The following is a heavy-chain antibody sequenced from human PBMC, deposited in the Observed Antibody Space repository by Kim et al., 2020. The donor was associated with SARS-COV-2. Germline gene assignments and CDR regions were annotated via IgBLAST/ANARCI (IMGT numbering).Heavy chain of an antibody. D-gene: IGHD6-13*01. CDR3: TRLGEDSSSWWGGGMDV. CDR1: GFTFSGSA. J-gene: IGHJ6*02. Sequence: GGSLRLSCAASGFTFSGSAMHWVRQASGKGLEWVGRIRSKANSYATAYAASVKGRFTISRDDSKNTAYLQMNSLKTEDTAVYYCTRLGEDSSSWWGGGMDVWGQGTTVTVSS. CDR2: IRSKANSYAT. V-gene: IGHV3-73*01.